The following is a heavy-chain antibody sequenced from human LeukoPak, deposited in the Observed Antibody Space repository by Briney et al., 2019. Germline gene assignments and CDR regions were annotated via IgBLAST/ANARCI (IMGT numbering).Heavy chain of an antibody. V-gene: IGHV4-59*08. CDR1: GGSISSYY. CDR2: IYYSGST. D-gene: IGHD5-12*01. CDR3: ARRKGSATGNWFDP. J-gene: IGHJ5*02. Sequence: SETLSLTCTVSGGSISSYYWSWIRQPPGKGLEWIGNIYYSGSTNYNPSLKSRVTISVDTSKNQFSLKLSSVTAADTAVYYCARRKGSATGNWFDPWGQGTLVTVSS.